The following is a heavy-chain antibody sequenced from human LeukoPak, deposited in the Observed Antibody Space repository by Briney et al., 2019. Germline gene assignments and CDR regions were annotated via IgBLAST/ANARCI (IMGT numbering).Heavy chain of an antibody. CDR2: INPNSGGT. Sequence: GASVKVSCKASGYTFTGYYMHWVRQAPGQGLEWMGQINPNSGGTIYAQNFQGRVTMTRDTSISTAYMELSRLRSDDTAVYYCATLSLGYCSGGSCRYFDYWGQGTLVTVSS. D-gene: IGHD2-15*01. CDR3: ATLSLGYCSGGSCRYFDY. CDR1: GYTFTGYY. J-gene: IGHJ4*02. V-gene: IGHV1-2*06.